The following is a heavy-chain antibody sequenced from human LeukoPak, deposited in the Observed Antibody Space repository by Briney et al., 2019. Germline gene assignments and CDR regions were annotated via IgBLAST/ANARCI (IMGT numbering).Heavy chain of an antibody. CDR3: AREIRGYGDFDY. CDR1: GGSISSSSYY. CDR2: IYYSGST. Sequence: SETLSLTCTVSGGSISSSSYYWGWIRQPPGKGLEWIGSIYYSGSTYYNPYLKSRVTISVDTPKNQFSLKLSSVTAADTAVYYCAREIRGYGDFDYWGQGTLVTVSS. D-gene: IGHD4-17*01. J-gene: IGHJ4*02. V-gene: IGHV4-39*07.